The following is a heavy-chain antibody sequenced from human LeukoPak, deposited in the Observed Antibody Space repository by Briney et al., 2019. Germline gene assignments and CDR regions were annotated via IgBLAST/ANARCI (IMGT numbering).Heavy chain of an antibody. Sequence: PGGSLRLSCAASGFTFSSYEMNWARQAPRKGLEWVSYISSSGSTIYYADSVKGRFTISRDNAKNSLYLQMNSLRAEDTAVYYCARDQGRFKDCGGDCYAAFDIWGQGTMVTVSS. CDR1: GFTFSSYE. D-gene: IGHD2-21*02. CDR3: ARDQGRFKDCGGDCYAAFDI. V-gene: IGHV3-48*03. CDR2: ISSSGSTI. J-gene: IGHJ3*02.